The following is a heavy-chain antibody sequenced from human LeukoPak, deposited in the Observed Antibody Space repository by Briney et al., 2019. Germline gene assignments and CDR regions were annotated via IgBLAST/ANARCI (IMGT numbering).Heavy chain of an antibody. Sequence: SETLSLTCTVSGGSISSYYWSWIRQPPGKGLEWIGYVYYSGSTNYNPSLKGRVTISVDTSKNHFSLKLSSVTAADTAVYYCAKTTGLYYFDYWGQGTLVTVSS. CDR3: AKTTGLYYFDY. CDR2: VYYSGST. V-gene: IGHV4-59*01. CDR1: GGSISSYY. D-gene: IGHD3-9*01. J-gene: IGHJ4*02.